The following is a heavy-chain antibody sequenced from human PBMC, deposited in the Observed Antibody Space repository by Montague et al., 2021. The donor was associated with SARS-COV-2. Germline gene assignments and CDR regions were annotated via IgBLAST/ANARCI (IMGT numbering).Heavy chain of an antibody. J-gene: IGHJ4*02. Sequence: SETLSLTCAVYGGSFSGYYWRWIRQPPGKGLEWIGEINHSGSTNYNPSLKSRVTISVDTSKNQFSLELSSVTAADTAVYYCARELTGYCSGGVCYSLDYWGQGTLATVSS. CDR3: ARELTGYCSGGVCYSLDY. V-gene: IGHV4-34*01. CDR2: INHSGST. D-gene: IGHD2-15*01. CDR1: GGSFSGYY.